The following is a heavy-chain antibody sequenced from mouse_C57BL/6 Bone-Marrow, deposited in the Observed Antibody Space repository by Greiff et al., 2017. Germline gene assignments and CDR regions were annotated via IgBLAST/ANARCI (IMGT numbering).Heavy chain of an antibody. CDR2: IYPGSGTI. D-gene: IGHD1-1*01. CDR3: ARSPECYGEAGDY. V-gene: IGHV1-76*01. Sequence: QVQLQQSGAELVRPGASVKLSCKASGYTFTDYYINWVKQRPGQGLKWIARIYPGSGTIYYNEKFKGKATLTAEKSSSTCYMQLSSRTSEDSAVNSCARSPECYGEAGDYWGQGTLVTVS. J-gene: IGHJ4*01. CDR1: GYTFTDYY.